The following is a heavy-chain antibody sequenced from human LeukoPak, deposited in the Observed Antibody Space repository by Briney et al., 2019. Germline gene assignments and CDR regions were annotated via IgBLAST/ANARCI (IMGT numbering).Heavy chain of an antibody. Sequence: AGGSLRLSCAASGFTFSSYGMHWVRQAPGKGLEWVAVIWYDGSNKYYADSVKGRFTISRDNSKNTLYLQMNSLRAEDTAVYYCARDEGVTTARSFDYWGQGTLVTVSS. J-gene: IGHJ4*02. D-gene: IGHD4-17*01. CDR3: ARDEGVTTARSFDY. CDR2: IWYDGSNK. CDR1: GFTFSSYG. V-gene: IGHV3-33*01.